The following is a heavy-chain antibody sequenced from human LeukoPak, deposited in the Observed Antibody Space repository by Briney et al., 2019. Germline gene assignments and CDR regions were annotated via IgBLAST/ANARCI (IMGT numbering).Heavy chain of an antibody. V-gene: IGHV3-23*01. CDR2: ISAGADVI. Sequence: GGSLRLSCEAAGFSFRDYPMGWVRRASGKRLEWVSGISAGADVIFYADPVKGRFTISRDNSKNTLYLQMNSLRAEDTAVYYCAKDRVPMVRGVIDYWGQGTLVTVSS. J-gene: IGHJ4*02. D-gene: IGHD3-10*01. CDR3: AKDRVPMVRGVIDY. CDR1: GFSFRDYP.